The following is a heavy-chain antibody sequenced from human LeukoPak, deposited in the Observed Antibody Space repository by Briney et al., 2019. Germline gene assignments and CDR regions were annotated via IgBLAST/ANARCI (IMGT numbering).Heavy chain of an antibody. D-gene: IGHD3-22*01. V-gene: IGHV4-39*01. CDR3: ARRHYSDGSGNLE. CDR1: GDSVSRSDSY. CDR2: IYYSGRT. J-gene: IGHJ1*01. Sequence: PSETLSLTCSVSGDSVSRSDSYWDWIRHPPGRGREWIVNIYYSGRTSYSPSLKSRVTMSVDPSNNQFSLNLRSVTAADTALYYSARRHYSDGSGNLEWGQGTLLSVSS.